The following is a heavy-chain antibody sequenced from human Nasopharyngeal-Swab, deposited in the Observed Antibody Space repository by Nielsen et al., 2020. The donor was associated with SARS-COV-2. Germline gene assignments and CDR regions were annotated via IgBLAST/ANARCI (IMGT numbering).Heavy chain of an antibody. CDR3: VRQYSSSSFYHGMDV. CDR1: GDSVSSNSAT. CDR2: TYYRSTWYN. D-gene: IGHD6-6*01. Sequence: SETLSLTCAISGDSVSSNSATWNWIMQSPSRGLEWLGRTYYRSTWYNDYALSVKSRITINPDTSKNQFSLQLNSVTPEDTAVYYCVRQYSSSSFYHGMDVWGQGTTVTVSS. J-gene: IGHJ6*02. V-gene: IGHV6-1*01.